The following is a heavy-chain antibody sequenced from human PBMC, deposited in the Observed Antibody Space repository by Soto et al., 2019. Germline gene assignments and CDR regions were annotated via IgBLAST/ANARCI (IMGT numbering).Heavy chain of an antibody. J-gene: IGHJ6*03. CDR3: AISPTVNYYYYYMDV. CDR2: IYYSGST. Sequence: PSETLSLTCTVSGGSISSGGYYWSWIRQHPGKGLEWIGYIYYSGSTYYNPSLKSRVTISVDTSKNQFSLKLSSVTAADTAVYYCAISPTVNYYYYYMDVWGKGTTVTVS. V-gene: IGHV4-31*03. CDR1: GGSISSGGYY. D-gene: IGHD4-4*01.